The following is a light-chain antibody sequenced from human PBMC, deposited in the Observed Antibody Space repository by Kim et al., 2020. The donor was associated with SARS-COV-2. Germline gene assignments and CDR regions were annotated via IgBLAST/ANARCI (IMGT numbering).Light chain of an antibody. V-gene: IGKV1-16*02. J-gene: IGKJ2*01. Sequence: FAAVGDRGTITCRASQGINNYLAWFQQKPGKAPKSLIYGASTLHRGVPSKFSGSGFGTDFTLTISDLQPEDFASYYCQQYNGYPYTFGQGTKLEI. CDR3: QQYNGYPYT. CDR2: GAS. CDR1: QGINNY.